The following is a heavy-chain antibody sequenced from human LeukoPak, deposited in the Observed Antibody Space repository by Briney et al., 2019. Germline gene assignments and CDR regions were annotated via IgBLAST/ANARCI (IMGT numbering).Heavy chain of an antibody. CDR3: ARHEFNWFDP. CDR1: GGSFSGYY. V-gene: IGHV4-34*01. Sequence: PSETLSLTCAVYGGSFSGYYWSWIRQPPGKGLEWIGEINHSGSTNYNPSLESRVTISLEPSKNQFSLKLSSVTAADTAIYYCARHEFNWFDPWGQGTLVTVSS. CDR2: INHSGST. J-gene: IGHJ5*02.